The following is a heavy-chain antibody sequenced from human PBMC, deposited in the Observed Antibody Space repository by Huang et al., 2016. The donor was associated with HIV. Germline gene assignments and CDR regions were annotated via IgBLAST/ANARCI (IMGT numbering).Heavy chain of an antibody. CDR2: IIPGFGTG. V-gene: IGHV1-69*13. CDR1: GGTFKNYA. D-gene: IGHD5-18*01. Sequence: QVQLVQSGAEVKKPGSSVTVSCKASGGTFKNYAFSWVRQAPGQGLEWMGGIIPGFGTGNHAQKFQGRVTITADESTSTAYMELSRLRSEDTAVYYCTRDKGTSMGPFDYWGQGTLVTVSS. J-gene: IGHJ4*02. CDR3: TRDKGTSMGPFDY.